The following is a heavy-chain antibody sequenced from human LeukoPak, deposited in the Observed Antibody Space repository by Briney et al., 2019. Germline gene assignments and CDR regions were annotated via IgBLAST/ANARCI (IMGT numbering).Heavy chain of an antibody. CDR2: INHSGST. V-gene: IGHV4-34*01. J-gene: IGHJ4*02. CDR3: ATLGEYYDSSGYYYN. Sequence: NPSETLSLTCTVSGGSISSYYWSWIRQPPGKGLEWIGEINHSGSTYYNPSLKSRVTISVDSSKNQFSLRLTSVTAADTAVYYCATLGEYYDSSGYYYNWGQGTLVTVSS. D-gene: IGHD3-22*01. CDR1: GGSISSYY.